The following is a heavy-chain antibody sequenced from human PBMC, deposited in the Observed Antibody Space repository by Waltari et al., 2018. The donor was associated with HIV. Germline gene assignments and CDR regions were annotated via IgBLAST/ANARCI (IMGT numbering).Heavy chain of an antibody. J-gene: IGHJ6*02. CDR3: ARDARGHYYYYTMDV. Sequence: EVQLEESGGALVQPGRSLRLSCAASGFPFSEHAIHWVRQVPGKGLEWVSGISWNSATIGYGDSVKGRFTISRDNAKNSVYLEMNGLTPEDTALYYCARDARGHYYYYTMDVWGQGTTVIVSS. CDR1: GFPFSEHA. D-gene: IGHD3-10*01. V-gene: IGHV3-9*01. CDR2: ISWNSATI.